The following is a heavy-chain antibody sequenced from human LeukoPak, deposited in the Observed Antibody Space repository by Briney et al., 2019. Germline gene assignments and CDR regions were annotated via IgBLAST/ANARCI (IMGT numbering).Heavy chain of an antibody. Sequence: GGSLRLSCIVSGFTVSSNFMSWVRQAPGRGLEWVSAIYSGNSTYYADSVKGRFTISRDNSKNTLYLQMNSLRAEDTAVYYCARGLLWFGELLYLDYWGQGTLVTVSS. J-gene: IGHJ4*02. CDR2: IYSGNST. CDR1: GFTVSSNF. CDR3: ARGLLWFGELLYLDY. V-gene: IGHV3-53*01. D-gene: IGHD3-10*01.